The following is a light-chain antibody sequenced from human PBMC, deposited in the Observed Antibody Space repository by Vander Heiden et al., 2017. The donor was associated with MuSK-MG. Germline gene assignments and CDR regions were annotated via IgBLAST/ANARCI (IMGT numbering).Light chain of an antibody. J-gene: IGLJ2*01. CDR3: NSYTSSSTLVV. Sequence: QSALTPPASVSGSPGQSITISCTGTSSDVGGYNYVSWYQQHPGKAPKLMIYDVSNRPSGVSNRFSGSKSGNTASLTISGLQAEDEADYYCNSYTSSSTLVVFGGGTRLTGL. V-gene: IGLV2-14*03. CDR2: DVS. CDR1: SSDVGGYNY.